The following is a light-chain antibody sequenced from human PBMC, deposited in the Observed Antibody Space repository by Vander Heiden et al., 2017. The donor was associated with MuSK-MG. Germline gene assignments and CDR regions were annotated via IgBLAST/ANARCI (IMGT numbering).Light chain of an antibody. J-gene: IGKJ1*01. V-gene: IGKV2-28*01. CDR3: MQARQTPT. CDR1: YRLLQSNGYKY. CDR2: LGS. Sequence: DIVLTQSPLPLSVAPGEPASISCRSDYRLLQSNGYKYLDWYLQRPGQSPQVLVFLGSLRAPGVPDRFSGSVSGTDFTLNISRVGAEDVGMYFCMQARQTPTFGQGTRMDLK.